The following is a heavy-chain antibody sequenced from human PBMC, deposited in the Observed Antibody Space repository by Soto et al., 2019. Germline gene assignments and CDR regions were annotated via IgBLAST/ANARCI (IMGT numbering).Heavy chain of an antibody. CDR1: GYTFTDYF. CDR2: INPNSGGT. V-gene: IGHV1-2*02. J-gene: IGHJ4*02. Sequence: QVQLVQSGAEVRKPGASVKVSCKASGYTFTDYFLHWVRQAPGQGLEWMGWINPNSGGTTYAQKFQGRVTMSRDTSITTAYMEVNRLQSDDSAVYYCARVGLLVRGIRVNYFDYWGQGTLVTASS. CDR3: ARVGLLVRGIRVNYFDY. D-gene: IGHD3-10*01.